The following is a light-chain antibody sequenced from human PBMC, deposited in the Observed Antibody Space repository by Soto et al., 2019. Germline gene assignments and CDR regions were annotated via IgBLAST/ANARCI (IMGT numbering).Light chain of an antibody. CDR3: QHYDSLPYT. V-gene: IGKV1-33*01. Sequence: DIPMTQSPSSLSASVGDRVTITCQATEDISNYLNWYQQKPGKAPKLLIYDASNLETGVPSRFIGSGSGTDFTFTITSLQPEDIATYYCQHYDSLPYTFGQGTKLEIK. J-gene: IGKJ2*01. CDR2: DAS. CDR1: EDISNY.